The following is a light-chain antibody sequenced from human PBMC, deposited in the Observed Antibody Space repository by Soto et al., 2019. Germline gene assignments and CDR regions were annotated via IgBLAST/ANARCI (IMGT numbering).Light chain of an antibody. CDR3: GAWDDSLTGHV. CDR1: SSNIGSRT. Sequence: QSVLTQTPSASGSPGQRITISCSGSSSNIGSRTVNWYQQFQGTAPNVLIYSNTKRPSGVPDGCSASKSRARASLVISWLQSADEDDYYCGAWDDSLTGHVFGGGTKVTVL. CDR2: SNT. V-gene: IGLV1-44*01. J-gene: IGLJ2*01.